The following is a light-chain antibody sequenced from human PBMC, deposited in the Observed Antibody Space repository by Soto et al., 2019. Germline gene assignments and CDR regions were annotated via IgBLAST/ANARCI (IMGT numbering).Light chain of an antibody. CDR2: SNN. Sequence: QSVLTQPPSASGTPGQRGTISCSGSSSNIGSNTENWYQQLPGTAPKLLIYSNNPRPSGVPDRYSGSKSGTSASLAISGLQAEDDADYYCAAWDDSLNGYVFGTGTKLTVL. CDR3: AAWDDSLNGYV. J-gene: IGLJ1*01. CDR1: SSNIGSNT. V-gene: IGLV1-44*01.